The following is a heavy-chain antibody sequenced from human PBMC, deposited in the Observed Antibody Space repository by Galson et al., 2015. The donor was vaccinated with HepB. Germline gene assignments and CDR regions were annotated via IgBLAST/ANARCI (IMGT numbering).Heavy chain of an antibody. D-gene: IGHD4-17*01. Sequence: SLRLSCAASGFTFSDSAMHWVRQASGKGLEWVGRIRSKGENYATAYAASVKGRFTVSRDDSKNTAYLQMNSLKTEDTAVYYCTRLLEEMATVITSFDYWGQGTLVTVSS. J-gene: IGHJ4*02. CDR3: TRLLEEMATVITSFDY. V-gene: IGHV3-73*01. CDR2: IRSKGENYAT. CDR1: GFTFSDSA.